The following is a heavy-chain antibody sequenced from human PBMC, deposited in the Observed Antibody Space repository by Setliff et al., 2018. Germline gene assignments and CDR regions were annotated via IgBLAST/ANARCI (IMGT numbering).Heavy chain of an antibody. V-gene: IGHV4-61*09. CDR1: GDSISSRPFY. Sequence: SETLSLTCTVSGDSISSRPFYWGWFRQPAGEELEWIGQIYTSWSTIYNPSLKSRVTILLDTSKNQFSLKLSSVTAADTAVYYCARMSGFLYIDVWGKGTTVTVSS. J-gene: IGHJ6*03. D-gene: IGHD3-3*01. CDR2: IYTSWST. CDR3: ARMSGFLYIDV.